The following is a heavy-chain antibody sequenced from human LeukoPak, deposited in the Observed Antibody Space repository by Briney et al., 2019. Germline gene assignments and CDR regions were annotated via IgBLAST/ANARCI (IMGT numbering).Heavy chain of an antibody. J-gene: IGHJ6*02. V-gene: IGHV3-66*01. CDR1: GFTVSSNY. CDR3: AREGWLQTVYYGMDV. D-gene: IGHD5-24*01. Sequence: PGGSLRLSCAASGFTVSSNYMSWVRQAPGKGLEWVSVIYSGGSTYYADSVKGRFTISRDNSKNTLYLQMNSLRAEDTAVYYCAREGWLQTVYYGMDVWGQGTTVTVSS. CDR2: IYSGGST.